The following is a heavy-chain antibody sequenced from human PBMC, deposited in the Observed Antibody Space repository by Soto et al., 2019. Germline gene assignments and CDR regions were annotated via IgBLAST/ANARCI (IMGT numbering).Heavy chain of an antibody. CDR3: ARESEDLTSNFDY. Sequence: GGSLRLSCAASGLIFTSYTINWVRQAPGKRLEWVSSISSTSDYIYYSDSVKGRFTISRDNAKNSLYLEMNSLRAEDTAVYYCARESEDLTSNFDYWGQGTLVTVYS. CDR1: GLIFTSYT. V-gene: IGHV3-21*06. J-gene: IGHJ4*02. CDR2: ISSTSDYI.